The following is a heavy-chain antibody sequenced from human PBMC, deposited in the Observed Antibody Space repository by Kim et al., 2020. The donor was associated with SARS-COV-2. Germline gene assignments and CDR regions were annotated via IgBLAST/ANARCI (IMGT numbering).Heavy chain of an antibody. CDR3: ARGFYDFWSGYYQYFDY. Sequence: GGSLRLSCAASGFTFSSYAMHWVRQAPGKGLEWVAVISYDGSNKYYADSVKGRFTISRDNSKNTLYLQMNSLRAEDTAVYYCARGFYDFWSGYYQYFDYWGQGTLVTVSS. CDR2: ISYDGSNK. CDR1: GFTFSSYA. D-gene: IGHD3-3*01. V-gene: IGHV3-30-3*01. J-gene: IGHJ4*02.